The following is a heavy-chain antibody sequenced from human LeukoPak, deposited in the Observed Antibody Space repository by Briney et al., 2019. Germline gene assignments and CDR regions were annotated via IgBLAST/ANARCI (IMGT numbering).Heavy chain of an antibody. J-gene: IGHJ6*02. CDR1: GFTFSRYS. D-gene: IGHD4-17*01. CDR3: ARAEGDYLNYYGMDV. Sequence: GGSLRPSCATSGFTFSRYSMNWVRQAPGKGLEWVSSISSSNSYINYADSVEGRFTISRDNAKNSLYLQMNSLRAEDTAVYYCARAEGDYLNYYGMDVWGQGTTVTVSS. CDR2: ISSSNSYI. V-gene: IGHV3-21*01.